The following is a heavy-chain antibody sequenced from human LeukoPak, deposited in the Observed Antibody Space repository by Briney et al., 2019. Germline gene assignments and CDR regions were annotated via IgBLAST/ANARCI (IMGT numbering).Heavy chain of an antibody. D-gene: IGHD2-15*01. V-gene: IGHV3-23*01. J-gene: IGHJ4*02. CDR3: AKDEIAVVAAGPSDY. CDR1: GFTFSSYA. CDR2: ISGSGGST. Sequence: PGGSLRLSCEASGFTFSSYAMSWVRQAPGKGLEWVSAISGSGGSTYYADYVKGRFTISRDNSKNTVYLQMNSLRAEDTAVYYCAKDEIAVVAAGPSDYWGQGTLVTVSS.